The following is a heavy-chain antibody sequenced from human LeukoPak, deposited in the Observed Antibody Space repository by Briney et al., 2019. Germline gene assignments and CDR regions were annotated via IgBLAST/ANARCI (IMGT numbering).Heavy chain of an antibody. D-gene: IGHD7-27*01. Sequence: PGGSLRLSCAAPGFIFSTFEMNWVRQAPGKGLEWLSYISSSSGTIYYADSVKGRFTISRDNAKNTVYLQMNSLRVEDTAVYYCARTLLNWGLNYWGQGTLVTVSS. CDR1: GFIFSTFE. CDR3: ARTLLNWGLNY. CDR2: ISSSSGTI. J-gene: IGHJ4*02. V-gene: IGHV3-48*04.